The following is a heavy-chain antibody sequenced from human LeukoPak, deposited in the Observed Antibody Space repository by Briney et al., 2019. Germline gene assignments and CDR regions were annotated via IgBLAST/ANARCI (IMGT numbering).Heavy chain of an antibody. V-gene: IGHV4-39*01. CDR2: IHYSGTT. J-gene: IGHJ6*03. CDR3: ARLGYSAAYYYYMDV. Sequence: PSETLSLTCTVSGDSISSNNYYWAWIRQPPGKGLEWIASIHYSGTTFYNPSLKSRVTISVDTSKNQFSLKLSSVTAADTAVYYCARLGYSAAYYYYMDVWGKGTTVTVSS. D-gene: IGHD1-26*01. CDR1: GDSISSNNYY.